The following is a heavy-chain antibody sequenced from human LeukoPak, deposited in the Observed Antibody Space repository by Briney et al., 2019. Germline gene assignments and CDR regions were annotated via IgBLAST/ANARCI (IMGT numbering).Heavy chain of an antibody. CDR1: GFTVSSNY. J-gene: IGHJ4*02. Sequence: GGSLRLSCAASGFTVSSNYMSWVRQAPGKGLEWVSVIYSGGSTYYADSVKGRFTISRDNSKNTLYLQMNSLRAEDTAVYYCARAITVGALFDYWGQGTLVTVSS. CDR2: IYSGGST. CDR3: ARAITVGALFDY. V-gene: IGHV3-53*01. D-gene: IGHD1-26*01.